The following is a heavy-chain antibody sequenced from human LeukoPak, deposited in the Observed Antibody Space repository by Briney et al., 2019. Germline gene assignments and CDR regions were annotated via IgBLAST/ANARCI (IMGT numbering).Heavy chain of an antibody. Sequence: GGSLRLSCAASGFTFRSYEMNWFRKAPGKGREGVSYISSSGSTIYYADSVKGRFTISRDNAKNSLYLQMNSLRAEDTAVYYCACGSGSFYYYYGMDVWGKGPTVTVSA. V-gene: IGHV3-48*03. CDR3: ACGSGSFYYYYGMDV. CDR1: GFTFRSYE. J-gene: IGHJ6*04. CDR2: ISSSGSTI. D-gene: IGHD3-10*01.